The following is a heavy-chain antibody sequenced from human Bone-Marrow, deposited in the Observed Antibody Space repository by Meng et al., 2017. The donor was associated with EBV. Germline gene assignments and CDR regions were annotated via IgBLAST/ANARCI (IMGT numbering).Heavy chain of an antibody. CDR2: VHYTGST. CDR3: ARPFPSWQSPRLDPFGA. CDR1: GDSISSFYY. V-gene: IGHV4-39*01. J-gene: IGHJ5*02. Sequence: LQLRESGPGQVKPSXSLSLTCTXSGDSISSFYYWGWIRQPPGRGLEWIGSVHYTGSTYYSPSLKSRVTVSVDTSKNQFSLRLTSVTAADTAVYYCARPFPSWQSPRLDPFGAWGQGTLVTVSS. D-gene: IGHD6-19*01.